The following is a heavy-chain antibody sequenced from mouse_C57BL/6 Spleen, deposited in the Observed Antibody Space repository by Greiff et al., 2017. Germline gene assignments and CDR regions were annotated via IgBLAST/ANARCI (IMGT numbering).Heavy chain of an antibody. CDR2: ISYDGSN. CDR3: ARGELTGTNY. CDR1: GYSITSGYY. D-gene: IGHD4-1*01. V-gene: IGHV3-6*01. Sequence: EVQLQQSGPGLVKPSQSLSLTCSVTGYSITSGYYWNWIRQFPGNKLEWMGYISYDGSNNYNPSLKNRISITRDTSKNQFFLKLNSVTTEDTATYYCARGELTGTNYWGQGTTLTVSS. J-gene: IGHJ2*01.